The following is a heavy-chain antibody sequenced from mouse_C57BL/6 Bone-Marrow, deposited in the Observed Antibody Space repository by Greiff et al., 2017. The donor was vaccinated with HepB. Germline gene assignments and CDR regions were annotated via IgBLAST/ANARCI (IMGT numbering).Heavy chain of an antibody. J-gene: IGHJ1*03. CDR1: GFSLTSYA. CDR3: ARGFTTVVARNWYFDV. D-gene: IGHD1-1*01. Sequence: VQLQESGPGLVAPSQSLSITCTVSGFSLTSYAISWVRQPPGKGLEWLGVIWTGGGTNYNSALKSRLSISKDNSKSQVFLKMNSLQTDDTARYYCARGFTTVVARNWYFDVWGTGTTVTVSS. CDR2: IWTGGGT. V-gene: IGHV2-9-1*01.